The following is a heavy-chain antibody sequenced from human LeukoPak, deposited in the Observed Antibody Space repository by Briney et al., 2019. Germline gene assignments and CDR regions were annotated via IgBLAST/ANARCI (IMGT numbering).Heavy chain of an antibody. J-gene: IGHJ6*03. CDR1: GGSISSYY. Sequence: SETLSLTCTVCGGSISSYYWSWIRQPPGKGLEWIGYIYYSGSTNYNPSLKSRVTISVDTSKNQFSLKLSSVTAADTAVYYCARVMGDYVWGSYRGYYYYYYMDVWGKGTTVTVSS. V-gene: IGHV4-59*01. CDR3: ARVMGDYVWGSYRGYYYYYYMDV. D-gene: IGHD3-16*02. CDR2: IYYSGST.